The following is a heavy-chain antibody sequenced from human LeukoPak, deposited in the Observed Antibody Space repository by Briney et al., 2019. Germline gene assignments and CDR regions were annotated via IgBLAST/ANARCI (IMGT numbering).Heavy chain of an antibody. Sequence: SETLSLTCTVSGGSISSSSYYSGWIRQPPGKGLEWIGSIYYSGSTYYNPSLKSRVTISVDTSKNQFSLKLSSVTAADTAVYYCARETTTGSGSYYNEDWSQGTLVTVSS. J-gene: IGHJ4*02. D-gene: IGHD3-10*01. V-gene: IGHV4-39*02. CDR2: IYYSGST. CDR1: GGSISSSSYY. CDR3: ARETTTGSGSYYNED.